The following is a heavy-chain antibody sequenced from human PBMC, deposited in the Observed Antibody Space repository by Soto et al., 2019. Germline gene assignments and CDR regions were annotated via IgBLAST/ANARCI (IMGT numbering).Heavy chain of an antibody. D-gene: IGHD2-15*01. V-gene: IGHV1-18*01. CDR2: ISAYNGNT. J-gene: IGHJ6*02. CDR3: ARSPRDRCSGGSCYPRHYYYYGMDV. CDR1: GYTFTSYG. Sequence: ASVKVSCKASGYTFTSYGISWVRQAPGQGLEWMGWISAYNGNTNYAQKLQGRVTMTTDTSTSTAYMELRSLRSDDTAVYYCARSPRDRCSGGSCYPRHYYYYGMDVWGQGTTVTVSS.